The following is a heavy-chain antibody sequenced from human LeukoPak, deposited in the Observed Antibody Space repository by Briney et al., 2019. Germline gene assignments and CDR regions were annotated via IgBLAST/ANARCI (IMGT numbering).Heavy chain of an antibody. CDR2: IKSKTDGGTT. Sequence: GGSLRLSCAASGFTFTNAWMSWVRQAPGRGLEWVGRIKSKTDGGTTDYAAPVKGRFTISRDDSKNTLYLQMNSLKTEDTAVYYCTTLYYYDTSGYSVGCYWGQGTLVTVSS. CDR3: TTLYYYDTSGYSVGCY. CDR1: GFTFTNAW. V-gene: IGHV3-15*01. J-gene: IGHJ4*02. D-gene: IGHD3-22*01.